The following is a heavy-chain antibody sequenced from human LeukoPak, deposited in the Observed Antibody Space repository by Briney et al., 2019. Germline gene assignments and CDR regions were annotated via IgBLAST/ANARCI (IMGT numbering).Heavy chain of an antibody. CDR3: ARGPSFDP. CDR1: GGSFSGYY. J-gene: IGHJ5*02. Sequence: PSETLSLTCAVYGGSFSGYYWSWIRQPPGKGLEWIGEINHSGSTNYNPSLKSRVTISVDTSKNQFSLELSSVTAADTAVYYCARGPSFDPWGQGTLVTVSS. CDR2: INHSGST. V-gene: IGHV4-34*01.